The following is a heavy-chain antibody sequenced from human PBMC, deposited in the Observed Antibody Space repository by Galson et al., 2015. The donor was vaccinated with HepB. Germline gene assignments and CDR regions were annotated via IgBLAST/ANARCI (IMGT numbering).Heavy chain of an antibody. CDR2: IKREIDGGTT. CDR1: GFTFSNAW. CDR3: SGSNRAFDI. Sequence: SLRLSCAASGFTFSNAWMNWVHQAPGKGLEWVGRIKREIDGGTTDYAAPVKGRLTISRDDSKSTLYLQMNGLKTEDTAVYYCSGSNRAFDIWGQGTMVTVSS. J-gene: IGHJ3*02. V-gene: IGHV3-15*07. D-gene: IGHD3-10*01.